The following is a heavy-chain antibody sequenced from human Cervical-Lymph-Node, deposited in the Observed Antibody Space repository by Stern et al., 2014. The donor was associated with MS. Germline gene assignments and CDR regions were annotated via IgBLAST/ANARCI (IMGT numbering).Heavy chain of an antibody. Sequence: EDQLVESGGGLVKPGGSLRLSCAASGFTFSNYTMNWVRQAPGKGLEWVSSISRDCSYIYYADSVKGRFTITRDNAKNSLYLQMRGLRAEDTAVYYCARAYDAFDIWGQGTMVTVSS. CDR1: GFTFSNYT. CDR2: ISRDCSYI. J-gene: IGHJ3*02. CDR3: ARAYDAFDI. V-gene: IGHV3-21*01.